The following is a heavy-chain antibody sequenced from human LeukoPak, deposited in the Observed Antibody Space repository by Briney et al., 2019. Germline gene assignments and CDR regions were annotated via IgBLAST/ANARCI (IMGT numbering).Heavy chain of an antibody. J-gene: IGHJ5*02. CDR2: MNPNSGNT. CDR3: ASYGSGRGWFDP. V-gene: IGHV1-8*01. CDR1: GYTFTSYD. D-gene: IGHD3-10*01. Sequence: ASVNVSCKASGYTFTSYDINWVRQATGQGLEWMGWMNPNSGNTGYAQKFQGRVTMTRNTSISTAYMELSSLRSEDTAVYYCASYGSGRGWFDPWGQGTLVTVSS.